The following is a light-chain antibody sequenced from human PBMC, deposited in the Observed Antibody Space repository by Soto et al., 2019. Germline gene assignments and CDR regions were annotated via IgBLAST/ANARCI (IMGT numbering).Light chain of an antibody. Sequence: QSALTQPASVSGSPGQSITISCTGTSTDIGRYNYVSWYQQHPGKAPKLMIYDVSNRPSGVYNRFSGSKSGNTASLTISGLQAEDEADYYCCSYAGSSTFVFGTGTKVTVL. CDR1: STDIGRYNY. CDR3: CSYAGSSTFV. J-gene: IGLJ1*01. V-gene: IGLV2-23*02. CDR2: DVS.